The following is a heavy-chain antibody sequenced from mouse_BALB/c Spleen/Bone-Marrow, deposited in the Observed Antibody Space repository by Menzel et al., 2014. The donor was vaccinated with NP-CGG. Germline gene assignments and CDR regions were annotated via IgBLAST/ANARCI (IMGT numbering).Heavy chain of an antibody. D-gene: IGHD3-1*01. J-gene: IGHJ4*01. CDR1: GYAFTNYL. CDR2: INPGSGGT. CDR3: ARQLGPHYAMDY. Sequence: VQLQQSGAELVRPGTSVKVSCKASGYAFTNYLIEWVKQRPGQGLEWIGVINPGSGGTNYNEKFKGKATLTADKSSSTDYMQLSSLTSDDSAVYFCARQLGPHYAMDYWGPGTSVTVSP. V-gene: IGHV1-54*01.